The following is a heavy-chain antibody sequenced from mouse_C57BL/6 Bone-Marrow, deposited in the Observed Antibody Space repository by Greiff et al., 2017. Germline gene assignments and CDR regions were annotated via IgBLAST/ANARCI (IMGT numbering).Heavy chain of an antibody. Sequence: ESGPGLVKPSQSLSLTCSVTGYSITSGYYWNWIRQFPGNKLEWMGYISYDGSNNYNPSLKNRISITRDTSKNQFFLKLNSVTTEDTATYYCARASYYDYDGYAMDYWGQGTSVTVSS. V-gene: IGHV3-6*01. CDR2: ISYDGSN. D-gene: IGHD2-4*01. CDR1: GYSITSGYY. J-gene: IGHJ4*01. CDR3: ARASYYDYDGYAMDY.